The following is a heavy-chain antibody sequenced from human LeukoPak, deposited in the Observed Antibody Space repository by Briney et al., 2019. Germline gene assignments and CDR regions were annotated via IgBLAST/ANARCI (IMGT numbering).Heavy chain of an antibody. V-gene: IGHV3-30*18. CDR2: ISYDGSNK. Sequence: PGRSLRLSCAASGLTFSSYGMHWVRQAPGRGLEWVALISYDGSNKYYADSVKGRFTISRDNSKNTLYLQMNSLRAEDTAVYYCAKDQSAYCLGYFDNWGQGTLVTVSS. D-gene: IGHD3-22*01. CDR1: GLTFSSYG. J-gene: IGHJ4*02. CDR3: AKDQSAYCLGYFDN.